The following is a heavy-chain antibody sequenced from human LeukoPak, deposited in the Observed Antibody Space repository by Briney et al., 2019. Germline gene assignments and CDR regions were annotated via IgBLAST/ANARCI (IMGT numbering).Heavy chain of an antibody. J-gene: IGHJ5*02. D-gene: IGHD3-16*01. Sequence: QPGGSLRLSCTASGLSISGYWMHRVRQAPGKGLVWLSRINSDGSGTDYADSVKGRFTVSRDSGKNTVYLRMSSLRAEDTAVYYCARDPYILDAAWGQGTLVTVSS. CDR3: ARDPYILDAA. CDR1: GLSISGYW. CDR2: INSDGSGT. V-gene: IGHV3-74*01.